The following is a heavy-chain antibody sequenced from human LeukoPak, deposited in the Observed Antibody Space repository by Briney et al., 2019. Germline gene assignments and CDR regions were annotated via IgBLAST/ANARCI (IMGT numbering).Heavy chain of an antibody. CDR3: ARVYGPGMDEYLHL. CDR1: GFTLRGAW. V-gene: IGHV3-74*01. CDR2: INDDGTGT. Sequence: PGGSLRLSCAASGFTLRGAWMHWVRQAPGKGLVWVSRINDDGTGTRYAESVKGRFTISGDDAKDTLYLQMNSLRAEDTAIYYCARVYGPGMDEYLHLWGRGTLVTVSS. D-gene: IGHD3-10*01. J-gene: IGHJ1*01.